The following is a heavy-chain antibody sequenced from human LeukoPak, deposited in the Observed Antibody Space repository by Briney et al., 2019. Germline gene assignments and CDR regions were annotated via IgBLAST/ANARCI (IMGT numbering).Heavy chain of an antibody. Sequence: SETLSLTCAVHGGSFSGYYWSWIRQPPGKGLEWIGEINHSGSTNYNPSLKSRVTISIDTSKNQFSLKLSSVTAADTAVYYCASGYGSGSQYNWFDPWGQGTLVTVSS. J-gene: IGHJ5*02. CDR1: GGSFSGYY. V-gene: IGHV4-34*01. CDR3: ASGYGSGSQYNWFDP. CDR2: INHSGST. D-gene: IGHD3-10*01.